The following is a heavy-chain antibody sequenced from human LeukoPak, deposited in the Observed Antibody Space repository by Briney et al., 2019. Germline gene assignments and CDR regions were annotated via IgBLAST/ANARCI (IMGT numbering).Heavy chain of an antibody. V-gene: IGHV4-30-4*07. CDR1: GGSISSGGYS. D-gene: IGHD3-3*01. CDR3: ARGGLYYDFWSGYYTHYFDY. J-gene: IGHJ4*02. CDR2: IYYSGST. Sequence: SETLSLTCAVSGGSISSGGYSWSWIRQPPGKGLEWIGYIYYSGSTYYNPSLKSRVTISVDTSKNQFSLKLSSVTAADTAVYYCARGGLYYDFWSGYYTHYFDYWGQGTLATVSS.